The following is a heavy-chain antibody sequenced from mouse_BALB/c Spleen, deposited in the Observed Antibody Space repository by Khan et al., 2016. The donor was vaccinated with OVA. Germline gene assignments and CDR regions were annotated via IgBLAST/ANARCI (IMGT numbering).Heavy chain of an antibody. J-gene: IGHJ2*01. CDR2: ISSGGSYT. CDR3: KMHRGYYGYNPYFDY. V-gene: IGHV5-6-4*01. CDR1: GFSFSTYS. Sequence: EVELVESGGDLVRPGGSLKLSCAASGFSFSTYSMSWVRQTPEKRLEWVATISSGGSYTYSPDSVKGRFTISRDNAKNTLYLQMSSMKSEDTAMYYCKMHRGYYGYNPYFDYWGQGTTLTVSS. D-gene: IGHD1-1*01.